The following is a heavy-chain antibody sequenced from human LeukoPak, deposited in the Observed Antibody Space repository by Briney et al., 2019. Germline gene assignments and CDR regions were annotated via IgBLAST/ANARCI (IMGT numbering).Heavy chain of an antibody. J-gene: IGHJ4*02. D-gene: IGHD5-24*01. CDR3: AREVGGQEMATILPLNPPRV. CDR1: GGSISSGGYY. Sequence: SQTLSLTCTVSGGSISSGGYYWSWIRQHPGKGLEWIGYIFYSGNTYHNPSLKSRVTISVDTSKNQFSLKLSSVTAADTAVYYCAREVGGQEMATILPLNPPRVWGQGTLVTVSS. V-gene: IGHV4-31*03. CDR2: IFYSGNT.